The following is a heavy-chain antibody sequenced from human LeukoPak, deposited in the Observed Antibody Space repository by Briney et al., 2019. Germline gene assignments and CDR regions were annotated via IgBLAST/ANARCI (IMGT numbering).Heavy chain of an antibody. CDR3: ARRGSSTSLYAFDI. D-gene: IGHD2-2*01. CDR1: GGSISSGGYY. J-gene: IGHJ3*02. Sequence: SETLSLTCTVSGGSISSGGYYWNWIRQHPGKGLEWIGHISHSGSTYYNPSLKSRVTISVDRSKNQFSLRLSSVTAADTAVYYCARRGSSTSLYAFDIWGQGTMVTVSS. CDR2: ISHSGST. V-gene: IGHV4-30-2*01.